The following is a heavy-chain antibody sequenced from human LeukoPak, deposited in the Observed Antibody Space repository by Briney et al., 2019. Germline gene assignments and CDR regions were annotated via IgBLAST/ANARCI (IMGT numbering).Heavy chain of an antibody. V-gene: IGHV3-13*01. CDR3: ARRPSYSSSWYALDS. J-gene: IGHJ4*02. CDR1: GFSFSGYD. Sequence: SGGSLRLSCEASGFSFSGYDMHWVRHATGKGLEWVSAIGTAGDTYYSDSVRGRFTISRENAENSLDLQMHSLRAGDTAVYYCARRPSYSSSWYALDSWGQGTLVTVSS. D-gene: IGHD6-13*01. CDR2: IGTAGDT.